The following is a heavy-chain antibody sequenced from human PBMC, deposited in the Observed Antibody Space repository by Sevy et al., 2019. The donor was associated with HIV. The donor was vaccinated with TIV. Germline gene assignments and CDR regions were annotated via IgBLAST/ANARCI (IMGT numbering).Heavy chain of an antibody. CDR3: ARSVLAVAGSYGMDV. D-gene: IGHD6-19*01. CDR1: GFTFSNYV. Sequence: GGSLRLSCAASGFTFSNYVMHWVRQAPGKGLEWVTFIASYGNDEDYADSVKGRLTISRDNSKNTLYLQMNSLRPEDTAVYYCARSVLAVAGSYGMDVWGQGTTVTVSS. CDR2: IASYGNDE. V-gene: IGHV3-30*04. J-gene: IGHJ6*02.